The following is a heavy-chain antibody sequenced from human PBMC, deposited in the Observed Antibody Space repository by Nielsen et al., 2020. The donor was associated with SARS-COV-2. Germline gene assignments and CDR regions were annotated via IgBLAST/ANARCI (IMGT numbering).Heavy chain of an antibody. CDR1: GDSISGYY. CDR3: ARPFEH. CDR2: IYYSGTT. V-gene: IGHV4-59*08. J-gene: IGHJ4*02. Sequence: SETLSLTCSVSGDSISGYYWSWIRQPPGRGLEWIGYIYYSGTTNYSPSLKSRVTMSIDMSKNQVSLKLSSVTAADTAIYYCARPFEHWGQGTLVTVSS.